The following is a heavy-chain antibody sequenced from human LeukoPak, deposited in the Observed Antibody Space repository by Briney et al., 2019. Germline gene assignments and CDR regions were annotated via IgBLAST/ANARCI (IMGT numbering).Heavy chain of an antibody. CDR2: ISSSSSTI. V-gene: IGHV3-48*04. CDR3: ARTRWYSGYDTTVDY. CDR1: GFTFSSYS. J-gene: IGHJ4*02. Sequence: GGSLRLSCAASGFTFSSYSMNWVRQAPGKGLEWVSYISSSSSTIYYAGSVKGRFTISRDNAKNTLYLQMNSLRAEDTAVYYCARTRWYSGYDTTVDYWGQGTLVTVSS. D-gene: IGHD5-12*01.